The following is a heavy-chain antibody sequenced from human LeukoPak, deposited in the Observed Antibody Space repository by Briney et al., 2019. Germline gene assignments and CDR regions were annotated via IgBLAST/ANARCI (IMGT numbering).Heavy chain of an antibody. CDR2: IYSSGSA. Sequence: SETLSLTCTVSGASISGYYWSWIRQPPGKGLEWIAYIYSSGSANYNPSLKSRVTISEDTSKKQFSLKLNYVIAADTAVYYCARNLHGSGWVLDYWGQGTLVTVSS. CDR3: ARNLHGSGWVLDY. V-gene: IGHV4-59*01. D-gene: IGHD6-19*01. J-gene: IGHJ4*02. CDR1: GASISGYY.